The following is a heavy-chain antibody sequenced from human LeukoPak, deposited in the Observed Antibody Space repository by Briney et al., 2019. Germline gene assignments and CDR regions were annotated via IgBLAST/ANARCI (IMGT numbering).Heavy chain of an antibody. Sequence: ASVKVSCKASGYAFTSYDINWVRQATGQGLEWMGWMNPNSGNTGYAQKFQGRVTITRDTSISTAYMELSSLRSEDTAVYYCARGAMLLPDYWGQGTLVTVSS. CDR3: ARGAMLLPDY. CDR1: GYAFTSYD. CDR2: MNPNSGNT. V-gene: IGHV1-8*03. J-gene: IGHJ4*02. D-gene: IGHD4/OR15-4a*01.